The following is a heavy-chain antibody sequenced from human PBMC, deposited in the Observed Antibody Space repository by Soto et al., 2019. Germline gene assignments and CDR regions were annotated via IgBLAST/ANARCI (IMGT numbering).Heavy chain of an antibody. V-gene: IGHV1-69*13. J-gene: IGHJ6*02. Sequence: GASVKVSCKASGGTFSSHAISWVRQAPGQGLEWMGGIIPIFGTANYAQKFQGRVTITADESTSTAYMELSSLRSEDTAVYYCARAVVVVAATHGLYYYGMDVWGQGTTVTVSS. D-gene: IGHD2-15*01. CDR3: ARAVVVVAATHGLYYYGMDV. CDR1: GGTFSSHA. CDR2: IIPIFGTA.